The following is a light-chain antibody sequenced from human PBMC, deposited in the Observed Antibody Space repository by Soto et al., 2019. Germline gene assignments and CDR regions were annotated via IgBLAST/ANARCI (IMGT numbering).Light chain of an antibody. CDR1: QSVSSN. CDR3: QQYNNWPRT. Sequence: EIVMTQSPAPLSVSPGERATLSCRASQSVSSNLAWYQQKPGQAPSLLIYGASTRATGIPARFSGSGSGTEFTLTIGSLQSEDFAVYYCQQYNNWPRTFGQGTKVEIK. CDR2: GAS. V-gene: IGKV3-15*01. J-gene: IGKJ1*01.